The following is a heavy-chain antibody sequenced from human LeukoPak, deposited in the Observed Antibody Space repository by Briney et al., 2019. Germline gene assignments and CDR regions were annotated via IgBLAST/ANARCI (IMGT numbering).Heavy chain of an antibody. D-gene: IGHD3-10*01. J-gene: IGHJ4*02. CDR1: GFTFSSYA. Sequence: GGSLGPSCAASGFTFSSYAMSWVRQAPGKGLEWVSAISGSGGSTYYADSVKGRFTISRDNSKNTLYLQMNSLRAEDTAVYYCANALTMVRGVIIAGYLDYWGQGTLVTVSS. CDR3: ANALTMVRGVIIAGYLDY. CDR2: ISGSGGST. V-gene: IGHV3-23*01.